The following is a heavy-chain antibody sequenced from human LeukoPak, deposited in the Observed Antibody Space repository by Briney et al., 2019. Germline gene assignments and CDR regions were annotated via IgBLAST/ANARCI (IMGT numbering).Heavy chain of an antibody. CDR1: GFTFSSFA. CDR2: IIGSGDSK. D-gene: IGHD5-12*01. CDR3: SRDRLGGLDY. J-gene: IGHJ4*02. V-gene: IGHV3-23*01. Sequence: GGSLRLSCAASGFTFSSFAVSWVRQAPGKGLEWVSIIIGSGDSKYYADSVKGRLTISRDNDKNSVYLQMNSLRPEDTAVYYCSRDRLGGLDYWGQGTLVTVSS.